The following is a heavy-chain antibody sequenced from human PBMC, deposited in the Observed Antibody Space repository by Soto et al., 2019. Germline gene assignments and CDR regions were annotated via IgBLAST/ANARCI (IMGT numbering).Heavy chain of an antibody. CDR2: IIPIFGTA. Sequence: SVKVSCKASGGTFSSYAISWVRQAPGQGLEWMGGIIPIFGTANYAQKFQGRVTITADESTSTAYMELSSLRSEDTAVDYCAEAPAASEAYYYGMDVWGQGTTVTVSS. CDR1: GGTFSSYA. D-gene: IGHD2-2*01. CDR3: AEAPAASEAYYYGMDV. J-gene: IGHJ6*02. V-gene: IGHV1-69*13.